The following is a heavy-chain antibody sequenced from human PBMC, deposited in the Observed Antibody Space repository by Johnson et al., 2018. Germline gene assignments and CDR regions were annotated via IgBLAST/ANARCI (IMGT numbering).Heavy chain of an antibody. D-gene: IGHD3-22*01. J-gene: IGHJ1*01. V-gene: IGHV3-33*01. CDR1: GFTFSSYG. CDR2: IWYDGSKK. CDR3: AYYDEAFGESFQH. Sequence: VQLVESGGGVVQPGRSLRLSCAASGFTFSSYGMHWVRKAPGKGLEWVAGIWYDGSKKYYADSVKGRFTISRDNSKNTLYLQMDSLRAEDTAVYYCAYYDEAFGESFQHWGQGTLVTVSS.